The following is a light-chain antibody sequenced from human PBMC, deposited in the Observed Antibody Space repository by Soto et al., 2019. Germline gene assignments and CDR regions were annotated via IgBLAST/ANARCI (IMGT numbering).Light chain of an antibody. CDR2: EVS. J-gene: IGLJ2*01. V-gene: IGLV2-8*01. CDR1: SSDVGAYSY. Sequence: QSVLTQPPSASGSPGQSVTISCTGTSSDVGAYSYVSWYQQHPGKAPKLMIYEVSKRPLGVPDRFSGSKSGNTASLTVSGLQAEDEADYYCSSYAGSNNFVVFGGGTKLTVL. CDR3: SSYAGSNNFVV.